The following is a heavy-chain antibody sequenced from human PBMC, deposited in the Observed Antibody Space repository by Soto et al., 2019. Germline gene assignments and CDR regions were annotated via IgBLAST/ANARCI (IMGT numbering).Heavy chain of an antibody. CDR2: ISSNGGST. CDR3: ARGFTTADFDY. D-gene: IGHD4-17*01. CDR1: GFTFSSYA. J-gene: IGHJ4*02. Sequence: GGSLRLSCAASGFTFSSYAMHWVRQAPGKGLEHVSAISSNGGSTYYANSVKGRFTISRDNSKNTLYLQMGSLRAEDMAVYYCARGFTTADFDYWGQGTLVTVSS. V-gene: IGHV3-64*01.